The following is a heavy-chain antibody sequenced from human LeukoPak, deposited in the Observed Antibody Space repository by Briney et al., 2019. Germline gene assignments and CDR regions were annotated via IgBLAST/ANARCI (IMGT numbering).Heavy chain of an antibody. CDR1: GFTFSSYE. CDR3: ARSYYDSSGYYNWFDP. D-gene: IGHD3-22*01. Sequence: TGGSLRLSCAASGFTFSSYEMNWVRQAPGKGLEWVSHISSSGSTIYYADSVKGRFTTSRDNAKNSLYLQMNSLRAEDTAVYYCARSYYDSSGYYNWFDPWGQGTLVTVSS. V-gene: IGHV3-48*03. J-gene: IGHJ5*02. CDR2: ISSSGSTI.